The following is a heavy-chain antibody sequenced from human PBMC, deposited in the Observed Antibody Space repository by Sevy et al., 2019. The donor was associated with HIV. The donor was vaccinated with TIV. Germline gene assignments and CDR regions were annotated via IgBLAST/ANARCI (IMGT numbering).Heavy chain of an antibody. J-gene: IGHJ1*01. D-gene: IGHD3-16*01. CDR1: GFTFSNVW. CDR3: TTGGSLFQH. Sequence: GGSLRLSCAASGFTFSNVWMSWVRQAPGKGLEWVPQVKCKTDGGTTDYAAPVRGRLTISRDDSKKTLYLPMNSLKTEDTAVYYCTTGGSLFQHWGQGTLVTIST. CDR2: VKCKTDGGTT. V-gene: IGHV3-15*01.